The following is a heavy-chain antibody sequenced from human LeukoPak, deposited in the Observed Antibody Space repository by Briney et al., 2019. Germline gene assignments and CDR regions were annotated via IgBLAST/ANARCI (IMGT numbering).Heavy chain of an antibody. D-gene: IGHD3-22*01. V-gene: IGHV3-7*01. CDR2: IKQDGSEK. Sequence: PGGSLRLSCAVSGFTFSSHWMSWVRQAPGKGLEWVAHIKQDGSEKYYVDSVKGRFTISRDNAKNSLYLQMNSLRAEDTAVYYCARPSYYYDSSGYYAFDYWGQGTLVTVSS. CDR1: GFTFSSHW. CDR3: ARPSYYYDSSGYYAFDY. J-gene: IGHJ4*02.